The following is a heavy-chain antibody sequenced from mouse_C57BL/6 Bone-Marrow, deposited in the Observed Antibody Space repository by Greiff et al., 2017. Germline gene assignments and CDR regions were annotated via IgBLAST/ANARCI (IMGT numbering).Heavy chain of an antibody. D-gene: IGHD1-1*01. V-gene: IGHV5-17*01. Sequence: DVMLVESGGGLVKPGGSLKLSCAASGFTFSDYGMHWVRQAPEKGLEWVAYISSGSSTIYYADTVKGRFTISRDNAKNTLFLQMTSLRSEDTAMYYCARPGSSLSYYFDYWGQGTTLTVSS. J-gene: IGHJ2*01. CDR3: ARPGSSLSYYFDY. CDR2: ISSGSSTI. CDR1: GFTFSDYG.